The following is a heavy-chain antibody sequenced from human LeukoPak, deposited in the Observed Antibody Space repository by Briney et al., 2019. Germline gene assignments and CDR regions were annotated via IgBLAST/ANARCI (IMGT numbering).Heavy chain of an antibody. J-gene: IGHJ4*02. CDR2: ISAYNGNT. D-gene: IGHD4-17*01. Sequence: ASVKVSCKASGYTFTSYDINWVRQAPGQGLEWMGWISAYNGNTNYAQKLQGRVTMTTDTSTSTAYMELRSLRSDDTAVYYCARSDYGDYLVDYWGQGTLVTVSS. CDR3: ARSDYGDYLVDY. V-gene: IGHV1-18*01. CDR1: GYTFTSYD.